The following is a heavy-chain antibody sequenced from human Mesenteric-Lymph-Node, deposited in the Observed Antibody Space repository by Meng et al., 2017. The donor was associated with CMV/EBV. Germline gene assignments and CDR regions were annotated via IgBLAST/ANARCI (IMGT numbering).Heavy chain of an antibody. J-gene: IGHJ6*02. V-gene: IGHV3-30-3*01. CDR1: GFTFSSYA. CDR2: ISYDGSNK. CDR3: AREFRLELVYGMDV. D-gene: IGHD1-7*01. Sequence: GESLKISCAASGFTFSSYAMHWVRQAPGKGLEWVAVISYDGSNKYYADSVKGRFTISRDNSKNTLYLQMNSLRAEDTAVYYCAREFRLELVYGMDVWGQGTTVTVSS.